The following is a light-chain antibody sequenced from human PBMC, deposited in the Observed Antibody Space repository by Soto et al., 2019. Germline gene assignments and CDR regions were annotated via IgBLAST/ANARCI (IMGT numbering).Light chain of an antibody. CDR2: GAS. CDR1: QPIASN. Sequence: EIMMTQSPATVSVSPGGRATLYCRASQPIASNVAWYQQRPGQPPRLLIFGASTRASDVPDGFTGSGSGTQFTLTISSLHSEDLAVYFCQQYNNWPYTFGQGTKVDIK. J-gene: IGKJ2*01. CDR3: QQYNNWPYT. V-gene: IGKV3-15*01.